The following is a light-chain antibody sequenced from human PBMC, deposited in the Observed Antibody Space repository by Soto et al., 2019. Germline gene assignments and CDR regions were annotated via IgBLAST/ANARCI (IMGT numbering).Light chain of an antibody. V-gene: IGKV1-5*03. CDR1: QSIGSW. CDR3: QQYNSYST. J-gene: IGKJ1*01. Sequence: DIQMTQSPSTLSAAVGDRVTITCRASQSIGSWLAWFQQKPGKAPKVLIYKASSLQTGIPERFSGGGSGTEFTLTISSLQPDDFATYYCQQYNSYSTFGQGTKVDIK. CDR2: KAS.